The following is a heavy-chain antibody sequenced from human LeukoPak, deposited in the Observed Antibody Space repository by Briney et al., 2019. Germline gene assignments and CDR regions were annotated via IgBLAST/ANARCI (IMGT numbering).Heavy chain of an antibody. CDR3: ARALRYYSDSSGYAFDY. D-gene: IGHD3-22*01. V-gene: IGHV1-69*13. CDR2: IIPIFRTA. Sequence: ASVKVSCTASGGTFTSFAISWVRQAPGQGLEWMGGIIPIFRTANYAQKFQGRVTITADESTSTAYMELSSLRSEDPAGYYCARALRYYSDSSGYAFDYGGRGTLVSVS. J-gene: IGHJ4*02. CDR1: GGTFTSFA.